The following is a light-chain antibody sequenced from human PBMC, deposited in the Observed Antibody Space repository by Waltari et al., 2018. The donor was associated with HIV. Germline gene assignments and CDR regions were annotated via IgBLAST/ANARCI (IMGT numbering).Light chain of an antibody. Sequence: QSVLTQPPSTSESPGQWITIPCSGSAANIAIHPVNWFQHVPGTAPKLLIFGSHQRPLGVPDPFSVSKSGTSASLAIRGLQSEDEAEYYCASWDANLNGVVFGGGTKVTVL. CDR3: ASWDANLNGVV. J-gene: IGLJ3*02. V-gene: IGLV1-44*01. CDR2: GSH. CDR1: AANIAIHP.